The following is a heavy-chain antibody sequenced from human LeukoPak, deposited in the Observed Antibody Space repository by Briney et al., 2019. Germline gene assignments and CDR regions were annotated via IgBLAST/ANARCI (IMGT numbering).Heavy chain of an antibody. J-gene: IGHJ4*02. CDR2: IYYNGRT. CDR1: GASVSSSTYS. D-gene: IGHD3-10*01. Sequence: PSETLSLTCAVSGASVSSSTYSWSWIHQPPGKGLEWVAYIYYNGRTTYNPSLKNRVTISLNTSKNQFSLRLSPVTDADTAVCYCASDYGSGSWRFDYWGQGTLATVSS. V-gene: IGHV4-61*01. CDR3: ASDYGSGSWRFDY.